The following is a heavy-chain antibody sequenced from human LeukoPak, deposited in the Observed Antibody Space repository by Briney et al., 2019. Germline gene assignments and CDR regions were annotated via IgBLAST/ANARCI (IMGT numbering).Heavy chain of an antibody. Sequence: KPSETLSLTCAVYGGSFSGYYWSWIRQPPGKGLEWIGEINHSGSTNYNPSLKSRVTISIDTSKNQFSLKLSSVTAADTAVYYCASTAMVSVYYLDYWGQGTLVTVSS. CDR2: INHSGST. V-gene: IGHV4-34*01. J-gene: IGHJ4*02. CDR1: GGSFSGYY. CDR3: ASTAMVSVYYLDY. D-gene: IGHD5-18*01.